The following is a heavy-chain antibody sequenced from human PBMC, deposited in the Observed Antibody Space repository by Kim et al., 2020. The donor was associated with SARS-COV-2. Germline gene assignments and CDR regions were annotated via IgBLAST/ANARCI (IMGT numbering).Heavy chain of an antibody. CDR1: GFTFNGYD. V-gene: IGHV3-23*01. Sequence: GGSLRLSCAPSGFTFNGYDMTWVRQAPGKGLEFVSAISAKGATIYQADSVKGRFTISRDNSKNSVFLQMNSLRVEDTAVYYCASYSHDCGCIEYWGQGTL. J-gene: IGHJ4*02. D-gene: IGHD6-13*01. CDR3: ASYSHDCGCIEY. CDR2: ISAKGATI.